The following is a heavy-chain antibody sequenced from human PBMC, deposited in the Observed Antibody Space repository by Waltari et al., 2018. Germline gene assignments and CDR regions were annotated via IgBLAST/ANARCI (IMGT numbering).Heavy chain of an antibody. Sequence: QVQLVQSGAEVKKPGASVKVSCKASGYTFTCYYMHWVRQAPGQGLEWMGWINPNSGGTNYAQKFQGRVTMTRDTSISTAYMELSRLRSDDTAVYYCARTRAVVPAASPRFDPWGQGTLVTVSS. CDR3: ARTRAVVPAASPRFDP. V-gene: IGHV1-2*02. CDR2: INPNSGGT. CDR1: GYTFTCYY. J-gene: IGHJ5*02. D-gene: IGHD2-2*01.